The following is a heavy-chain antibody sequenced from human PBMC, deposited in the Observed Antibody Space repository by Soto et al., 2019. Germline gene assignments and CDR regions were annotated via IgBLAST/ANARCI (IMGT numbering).Heavy chain of an antibody. CDR3: ARDIPRDYGDCISTSCGAFDI. D-gene: IGHD2-2*01. J-gene: IGHJ3*02. Sequence: QVQLQESGPGLVKPSQTLSLTCTVSGGSISSGGYYWSWIRQHPGKGLEWIGYIYYSGSTYYNPSLKSRVTISVDTSKNQFSLKLSSVTAADTAVYYCARDIPRDYGDCISTSCGAFDIWGQGTMVTVSS. CDR1: GGSISSGGYY. V-gene: IGHV4-31*03. CDR2: IYYSGST.